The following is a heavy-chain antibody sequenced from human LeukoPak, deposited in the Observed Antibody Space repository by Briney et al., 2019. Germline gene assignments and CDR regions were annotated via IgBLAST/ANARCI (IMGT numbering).Heavy chain of an antibody. CDR2: ISYDGSNK. D-gene: IGHD3-10*01. Sequence: GGSLRLSCAASGFTFSSYGMHWVRQAPGKALEWVAVISYDGSNKYYADSVKGRFTISRDNSKNTLYLQMNRLRAEDTAVYYCAKGQYYYGSGSYYFDYWGQGTLVTVSS. V-gene: IGHV3-30*18. CDR1: GFTFSSYG. J-gene: IGHJ4*02. CDR3: AKGQYYYGSGSYYFDY.